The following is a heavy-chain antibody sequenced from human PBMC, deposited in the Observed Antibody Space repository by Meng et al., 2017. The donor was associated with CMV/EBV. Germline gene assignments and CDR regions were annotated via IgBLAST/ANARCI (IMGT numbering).Heavy chain of an antibody. CDR1: GYTFTGYY. V-gene: IGHV1-2*02. CDR3: ARRKAAAGTGRYYFDY. J-gene: IGHJ4*02. CDR2: INPNSGGT. D-gene: IGHD6-13*01. Sequence: ASVKVSCKASGYTFTGYYMRWVRQAPGQGLEWMGWINPNSGGTNYAQKFQGRVTMTRDTSISTAYMELSRLRSDDTAVYYCARRKAAAGTGRYYFDYWGQGTLVTVSS.